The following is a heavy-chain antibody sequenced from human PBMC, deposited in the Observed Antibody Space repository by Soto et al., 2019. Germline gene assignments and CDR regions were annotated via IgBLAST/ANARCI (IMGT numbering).Heavy chain of an antibody. V-gene: IGHV4-34*01. J-gene: IGHJ6*02. CDR1: GGSFSGYC. Sequence: PSETLSLTCAVYGGSFSGYCWSWIRQPPGKGLEWIGEINHSGSTNYNPSLKSRVTISVDTSKNQFSLELSSVTAADTAVYYCATLIAARPSAPGYYYYYGMDVWGQGTTVTVSS. CDR3: ATLIAARPSAPGYYYYYGMDV. D-gene: IGHD6-6*01. CDR2: INHSGST.